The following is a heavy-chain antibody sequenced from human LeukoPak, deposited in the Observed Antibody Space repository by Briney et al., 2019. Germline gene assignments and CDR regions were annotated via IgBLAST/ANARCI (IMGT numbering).Heavy chain of an antibody. CDR3: ASHSSSWYSWFDP. J-gene: IGHJ5*02. CDR2: IYHSGST. Sequence: SETLSLTCTVSGGSISSGYYWGWIRQPPGKGLEWIGSIYHSGSTYYNPSLKSRVTISVDTSKNQFSLKLSSVTAADTAVYYCASHSSSWYSWFDPWGQGTLVTVSS. V-gene: IGHV4-38-2*02. CDR1: GGSISSGYY. D-gene: IGHD6-13*01.